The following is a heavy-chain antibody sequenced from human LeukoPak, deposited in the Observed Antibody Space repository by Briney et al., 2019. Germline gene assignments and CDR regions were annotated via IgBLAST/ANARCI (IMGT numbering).Heavy chain of an antibody. CDR3: ARALRSRRITFGGVIVN. CDR2: INHSGGT. V-gene: IGHV4-34*01. CDR1: GGSFSGYY. Sequence: SETLSLTCAVYGGSFSGYYWSWIRQPPGKGLEWIGEINHSGGTNYNPSLKSRVTISVDTSKNQFSLKLSSVTAADTAVYYCARALRSRRITFGGVIVNWGQGTLVTVSS. J-gene: IGHJ4*02. D-gene: IGHD3-16*02.